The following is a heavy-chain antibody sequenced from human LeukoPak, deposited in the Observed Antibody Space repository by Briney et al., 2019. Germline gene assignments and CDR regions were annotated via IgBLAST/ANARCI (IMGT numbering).Heavy chain of an antibody. CDR1: GFTSSDYY. CDR2: ISSSGSTI. Sequence: GGSLRLSCAASGFTSSDYYMSWIRQAPGKGLEWVSYISSSGSTIYYADSVKGRFTISRDNAKNSLYLQMNSLRAEDTAVYYCARDLAAAGLIDAFDIWGQGTMVTVSS. D-gene: IGHD6-13*01. J-gene: IGHJ3*02. V-gene: IGHV3-11*01. CDR3: ARDLAAAGLIDAFDI.